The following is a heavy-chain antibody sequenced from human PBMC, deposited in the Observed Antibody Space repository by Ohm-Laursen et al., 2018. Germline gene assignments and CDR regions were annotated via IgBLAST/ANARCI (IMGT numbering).Heavy chain of an antibody. J-gene: IGHJ4*02. CDR2: RAPDGGAK. CDR1: GLTFIHFW. CDR3: ARDLGWGWDY. Sequence: SLRLSCAASGLTFIHFWMSWVRQAPGKGLEWLASRAPDGGAKNYVDSVKGRFTMSRDNTKSSLYLEMNGLRAEDTAVYYCARDLGWGWDYWGQGSLVTVSS. D-gene: IGHD3-16*01. V-gene: IGHV3-7*01.